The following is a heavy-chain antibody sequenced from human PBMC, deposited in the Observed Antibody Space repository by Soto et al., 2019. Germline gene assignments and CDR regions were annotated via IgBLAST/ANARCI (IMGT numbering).Heavy chain of an antibody. V-gene: IGHV1-3*01. J-gene: IGHJ2*01. CDR1: GYTFLNYG. Sequence: EASVKVSCKASGYTFLNYGIHWVRQAPGQRLEWMGWINAGNGNTKYSQKFQDRVTITRDTSATTAYMELSSLRSEDTSVFYCARSGYSSGWYHWYFDFWGRGTLVTVSS. CDR2: INAGNGNT. CDR3: ARSGYSSGWYHWYFDF. D-gene: IGHD6-19*01.